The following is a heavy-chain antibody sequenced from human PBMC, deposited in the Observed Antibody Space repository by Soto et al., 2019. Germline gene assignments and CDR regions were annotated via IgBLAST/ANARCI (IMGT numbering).Heavy chain of an antibody. V-gene: IGHV3-30*18. J-gene: IGHJ6*02. Sequence: QVPLVESGGGVVQPGRSLRLSCAASGFTFSSYGMHWVRQAPGKGLEWVAVISYDGSNKYYADSVKGRFTISRDNSKNTLYLQMNSLRAEDTAVYYCAKDRGIAASRYYYYGMDVWGQGTTVTVSS. D-gene: IGHD6-13*01. CDR2: ISYDGSNK. CDR1: GFTFSSYG. CDR3: AKDRGIAASRYYYYGMDV.